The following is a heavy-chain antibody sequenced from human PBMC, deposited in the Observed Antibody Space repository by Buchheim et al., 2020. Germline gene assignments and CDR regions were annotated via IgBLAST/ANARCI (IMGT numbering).Heavy chain of an antibody. V-gene: IGHV3-30*18. CDR1: GFTFSSYG. D-gene: IGHD3-10*01. CDR2: ISYDGSNK. J-gene: IGHJ4*02. CDR3: AKDSPGGPFDY. Sequence: QVQLVESGGGVVQPGRSLRLSCAASGFTFSSYGMHWVRQAPGKGLEWVAVISYDGSNKYYADSVKGRFTISRDNSKNTLYLQMNSLRAEDTAVYYCAKDSPGGPFDYWGQGTL.